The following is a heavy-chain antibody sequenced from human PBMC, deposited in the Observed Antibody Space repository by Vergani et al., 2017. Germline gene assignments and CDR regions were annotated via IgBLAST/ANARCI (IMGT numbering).Heavy chain of an antibody. J-gene: IGHJ4*02. CDR2: ISGSGGST. CDR3: TTARYCSGGSCWGYFDY. Sequence: EVQLLESGGGLVQPGGSLRLSCAASGFTFSSYAMSWVRQAPGKGLEWVSAISGSGGSTYYADSVKGRFTISRDNSKNTLYLQMNSLRAEDTAVYYCTTARYCSGGSCWGYFDYWGQGTLVTVSS. V-gene: IGHV3-23*01. CDR1: GFTFSSYA. D-gene: IGHD2-15*01.